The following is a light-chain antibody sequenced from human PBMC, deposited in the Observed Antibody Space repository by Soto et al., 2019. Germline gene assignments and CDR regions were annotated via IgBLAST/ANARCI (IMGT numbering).Light chain of an antibody. CDR1: SSNIGAGYD. Sequence: QSVLTQPPSVSGAPGQRVPISCTGSSSNIGAGYDVHWYQQLPGTAPKLPIYGNSNRPSGVPDRFSGSKSGTSASLAITGLQAEDEADYYCQSYDSSLSGYVFGTGTKLTVL. CDR3: QSYDSSLSGYV. CDR2: GNS. J-gene: IGLJ1*01. V-gene: IGLV1-40*01.